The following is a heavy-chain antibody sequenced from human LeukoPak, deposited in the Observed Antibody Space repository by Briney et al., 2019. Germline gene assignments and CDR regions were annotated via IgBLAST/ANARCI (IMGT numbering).Heavy chain of an antibody. CDR2: ISTSSSHI. D-gene: IGHD1-20*01. V-gene: IGHV3-21*01. Sequence: GGSLRLSCTASRFTFSFYMMNWVRQALGKGPEWVSSISTSSSHIYYADSLKGRFTVSRDNAKNSLYLQMNNLRAEDTAVYYCARDDNWNDKPFDLWGPGTLVTVSS. CDR1: RFTFSFYM. CDR3: ARDDNWNDKPFDL. J-gene: IGHJ4*02.